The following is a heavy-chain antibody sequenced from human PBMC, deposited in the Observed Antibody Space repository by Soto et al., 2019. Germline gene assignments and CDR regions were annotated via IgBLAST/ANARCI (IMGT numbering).Heavy chain of an antibody. CDR2: IYYSVST. D-gene: IGHD3-10*01. J-gene: IGHJ4*02. CDR3: ARRVKSGSGRRPAYYFDY. V-gene: IGHV4-59*01. Sequence: XGTLSLTFTVSGGSISSYYWSGIRQPPGKGLEWIGYIYYSVSTNYNPSLNSRVTISVDTSKNQFSLKLSSVTAADTAMYYCARRVKSGSGRRPAYYFDYWGQGTLVTVSS. CDR1: GGSISSYY.